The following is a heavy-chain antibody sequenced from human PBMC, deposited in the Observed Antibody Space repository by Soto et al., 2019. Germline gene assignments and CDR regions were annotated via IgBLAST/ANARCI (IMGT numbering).Heavy chain of an antibody. Sequence: EVQLLESGGGLVQPGGSLRLSCAASGFTFSSYAMSWVRQAPGKGLEWVSAISGSGGSTYYADSVKGRFTISRDNSENTLYLQMNSLRAEDTAVYYCAKVVGIVVVTAMPFDYWGQGTLVTVSS. V-gene: IGHV3-23*01. CDR3: AKVVGIVVVTAMPFDY. D-gene: IGHD2-21*02. CDR1: GFTFSSYA. J-gene: IGHJ4*02. CDR2: ISGSGGST.